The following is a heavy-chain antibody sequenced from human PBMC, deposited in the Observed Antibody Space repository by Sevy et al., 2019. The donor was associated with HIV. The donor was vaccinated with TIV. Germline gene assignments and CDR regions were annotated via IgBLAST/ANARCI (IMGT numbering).Heavy chain of an antibody. Sequence: SETLSLTCTVSGGSINSDHWNWIRQPPGKGLVWIGYVYYIGGTNYNPSLKNRVTISVDRTKNQFFLKLTSVTAADTAVYYCARRNDFAIWGQGTMVTVSS. CDR1: GGSINSDH. CDR2: VYYIGGT. CDR3: ARRNDFAI. V-gene: IGHV4-59*08. J-gene: IGHJ3*02.